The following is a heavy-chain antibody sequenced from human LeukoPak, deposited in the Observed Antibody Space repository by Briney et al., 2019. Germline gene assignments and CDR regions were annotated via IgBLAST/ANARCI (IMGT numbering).Heavy chain of an antibody. V-gene: IGHV3-74*01. J-gene: IGHJ5*01. CDR3: ARTGGTVAYDS. CDR1: GFTFSNYW. D-gene: IGHD4-23*01. Sequence: PGGSLRLSCAASGFTFSNYWTHWVRQAPGKGLVWVSRINSDGSGTTYADSVRGRFTISRDNAKNTLYLQVNSLRAEDTAVYYCARTGGTVAYDSWGQGTLVTVSS. CDR2: INSDGSGT.